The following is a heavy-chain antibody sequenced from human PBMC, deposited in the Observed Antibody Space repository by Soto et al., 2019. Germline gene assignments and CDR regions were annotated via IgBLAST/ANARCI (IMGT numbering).Heavy chain of an antibody. CDR3: AGALNFRRLRLVDLTFGN. CDR2: MNPNNGNT. J-gene: IGHJ4*02. D-gene: IGHD3-16*01. CDR1: GYTFNSYD. Sequence: QVQLVQSGDEVKMLGASVKVSCKASGYTFNSYDINWVRQAPGQGLEWMGWMNPNNGNTGYAQKFQGRVTMTRDTSITTAYMELSSLRSEDTGVYYCAGALNFRRLRLVDLTFGNWGQGSLVTVSS. V-gene: IGHV1-8*01.